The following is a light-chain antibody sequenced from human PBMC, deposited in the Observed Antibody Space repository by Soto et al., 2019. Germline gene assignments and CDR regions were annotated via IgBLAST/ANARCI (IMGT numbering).Light chain of an antibody. CDR2: SDN. Sequence: QSVLTQPPSASGTPGQRVTISCSGSSSNVGGNFVNWYQHLPGTAPKLLIHSDNRRPSGVPDRFSGSKSGTSASLAISGLQSEDEADYYCAAWDDSLNGPLFGGGTKLTVL. CDR3: AAWDDSLNGPL. J-gene: IGLJ2*01. CDR1: SSNVGGNF. V-gene: IGLV1-44*01.